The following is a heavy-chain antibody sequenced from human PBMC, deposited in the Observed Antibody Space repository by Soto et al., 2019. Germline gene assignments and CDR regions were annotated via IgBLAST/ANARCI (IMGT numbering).Heavy chain of an antibody. J-gene: IGHJ4*02. CDR1: GFNFRIYT. D-gene: IGHD4-17*01. CDR3: ARTTAVPNTLRSRYFFDY. V-gene: IGHV3-21*01. CDR2: ISQTGSVI. Sequence: PGGSLRLSCAASGFNFRIYTMNWVRQAPGKGLEWVSSISQTGSVIFYADSVEGRFTISRDNAKNSVFLQMNSLNAEDTAFYYCARTTAVPNTLRSRYFFDYWGQGTLVTVSS.